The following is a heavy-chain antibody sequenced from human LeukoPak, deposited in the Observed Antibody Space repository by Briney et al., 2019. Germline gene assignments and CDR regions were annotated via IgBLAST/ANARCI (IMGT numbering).Heavy chain of an antibody. J-gene: IGHJ4*02. CDR2: IIPILGIA. CDR3: ARETKDDFWSGYPFDY. V-gene: IGHV1-69*04. CDR1: RGTFSSYT. D-gene: IGHD3-3*01. Sequence: ASVKVSCKASRGTFSSYTISWVRQAPGQGLEWMGRIIPILGIANYAQKFQGRVTITADKSTSTAYMELSSLRSEDTAVYYCARETKDDFWSGYPFDYWGQGTLVTVSS.